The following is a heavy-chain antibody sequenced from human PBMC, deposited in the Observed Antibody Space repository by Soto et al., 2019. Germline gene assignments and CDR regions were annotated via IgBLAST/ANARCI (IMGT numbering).Heavy chain of an antibody. J-gene: IGHJ5*02. D-gene: IGHD1-1*01. Sequence: SETLSLTCTVSGASISGFYWSWIRKSAGKGLEWIGRIYATGTTDYNPSLKSRVMMSVDTSKKQFSLKLRFVTAADTAVYYCVRDGTKTLRDWFDPWGQGISVTVSS. CDR1: GASISGFY. CDR3: VRDGTKTLRDWFDP. CDR2: IYATGTT. V-gene: IGHV4-4*07.